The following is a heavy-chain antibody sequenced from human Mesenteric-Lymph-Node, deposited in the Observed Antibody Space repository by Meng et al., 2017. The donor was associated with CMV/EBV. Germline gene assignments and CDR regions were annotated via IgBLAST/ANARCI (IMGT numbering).Heavy chain of an antibody. J-gene: IGHJ4*02. CDR2: IYSGGST. Sequence: ALGFTVSSNYMSWVRQAPGKGLELVSVIYSGGSTYYADSVKGRFTISRDNSKNTLYLQMNSLRAEDTAVYYCAREAGNSSSWPYFDYWGQGTLVTVSS. D-gene: IGHD6-13*01. CDR3: AREAGNSSSWPYFDY. V-gene: IGHV3-53*01. CDR1: GFTVSSNY.